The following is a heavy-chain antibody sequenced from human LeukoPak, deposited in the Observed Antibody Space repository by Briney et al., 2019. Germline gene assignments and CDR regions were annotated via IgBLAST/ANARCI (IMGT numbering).Heavy chain of an antibody. D-gene: IGHD1-26*01. J-gene: IGHJ4*02. CDR2: MYYSGST. V-gene: IGHV4-59*12. CDR3: ARAVVGATYYFDY. Sequence: SETLSLTCTVSGGSISTYYWSWIRQPPGKGLEWIGYMYYSGSTNYNPSLKSRVTMSVDTSKNQFSLKLSSVTAADTAVYYCARAVVGATYYFDYWGQGTLVTVSS. CDR1: GGSISTYY.